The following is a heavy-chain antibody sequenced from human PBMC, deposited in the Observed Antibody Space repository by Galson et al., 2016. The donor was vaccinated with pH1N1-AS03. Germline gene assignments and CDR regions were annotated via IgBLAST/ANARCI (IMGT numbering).Heavy chain of an antibody. V-gene: IGHV4-59*08. CDR1: GGSVNGYY. D-gene: IGHD2-15*01. Sequence: ETLSLTCTDSGGSVNGYYWTWIRQPPGKGLEWIGQIFYIGDTLYTPSLRGRVTMSVDTSKNQLSLRLSSVTAADTAVYYCGRHLRSSYSMDVWGQGTTVTVSS. CDR2: IFYIGDT. J-gene: IGHJ6*02. CDR3: GRHLRSSYSMDV.